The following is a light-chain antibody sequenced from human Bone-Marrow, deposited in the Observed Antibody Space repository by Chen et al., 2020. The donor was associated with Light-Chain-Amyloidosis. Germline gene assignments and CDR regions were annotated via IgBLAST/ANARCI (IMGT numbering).Light chain of an antibody. CDR1: HHIPSDD. CDR3: HQSALAPRA. V-gene: IGKV3-20*01. Sequence: EIVLTQSPGTVSLSPGEEVTISCRANHHIPSDDLAWYQHKHGRTPWLLIFATSSRAAGVPDRFSGIPSGTDYILSIRDMEPAGSAVYYCHQSALAPRAFGQNTLLEIK. J-gene: IGKJ2*01. CDR2: ATS.